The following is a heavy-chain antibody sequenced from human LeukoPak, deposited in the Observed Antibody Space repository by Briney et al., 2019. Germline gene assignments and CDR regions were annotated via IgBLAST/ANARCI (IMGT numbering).Heavy chain of an antibody. V-gene: IGHV1-46*01. CDR2: INPSGGST. J-gene: IGHJ4*02. CDR3: ARIYSGYDRFDY. Sequence: ASVKVSCKASGYTFTSYYMHWVRQAPGQGLERMGIINPSGGSTSYAQKFQGRVTMTRDTSTSTVYMELRSLRSEDTAVYYCARIYSGYDRFDYWGQGTLVTVSS. D-gene: IGHD5-12*01. CDR1: GYTFTSYY.